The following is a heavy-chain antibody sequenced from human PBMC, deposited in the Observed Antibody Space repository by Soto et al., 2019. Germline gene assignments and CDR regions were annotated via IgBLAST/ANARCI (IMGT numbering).Heavy chain of an antibody. CDR2: ILGSSGVI. Sequence: EVQLVESGGGLVQPGGSLRLSCAASGFTFGSYSMNWVRQAPGKGLEWVSFILGSSGVIYYADSVKGRFTISRDNAKNSLYLQMNSLRAEDTAVYNSARDFRAPLVATAIRYYMDVWGKGPTVTVS. CDR1: GFTFGSYS. J-gene: IGHJ6*03. CDR3: ARDFRAPLVATAIRYYMDV. D-gene: IGHD2-21*02. V-gene: IGHV3-48*01.